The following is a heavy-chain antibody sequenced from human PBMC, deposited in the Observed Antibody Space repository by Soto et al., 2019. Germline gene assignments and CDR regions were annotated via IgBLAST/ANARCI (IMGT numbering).Heavy chain of an antibody. CDR1: GYTFTGYY. D-gene: IGHD6-19*01. CDR2: INPNSGGT. CDR3: ARGPSMWVAVGPTNEGAFDY. V-gene: IGHV1-2*04. Sequence: QVQLVQSGAEVKKPGASVKVSCKASGYTFTGYYMHWVRQAPGQGLEWMGWINPNSGGTNYAQKFQGWVTMTRDTSISTAYMELSRLRSDDTAVYYCARGPSMWVAVGPTNEGAFDYWGQGTLVTVSS. J-gene: IGHJ4*02.